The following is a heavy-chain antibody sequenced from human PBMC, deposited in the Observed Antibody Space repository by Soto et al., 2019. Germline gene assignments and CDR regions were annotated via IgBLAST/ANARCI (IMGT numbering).Heavy chain of an antibody. Sequence: PSETLSLTCTVSRGSINSHYWSWIRQSPGKGLEYIGYISYSGSTNYNPSLKSRLTMSVDTSKNQFSLRLTSVTAADTAVYYCAGLNFPFAGTGFYSSGRRTLVPVSS. V-gene: IGHV4-59*08. D-gene: IGHD2-8*02. CDR1: RGSINSHY. CDR2: ISYSGST. J-gene: IGHJ5*02. CDR3: AGLNFPFAGTGFYS.